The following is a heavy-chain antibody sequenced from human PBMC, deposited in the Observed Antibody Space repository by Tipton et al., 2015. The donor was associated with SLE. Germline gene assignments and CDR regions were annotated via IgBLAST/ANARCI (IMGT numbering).Heavy chain of an antibody. Sequence: TLSLTCTVSGDSISSSDNYWGWIRQPPGKGLEWIGHIYHTGSTYYNSSLKSRLTISVDTSKNQFSLKLSSVTAADTAVYYCARVSDYYDSSGYYPASYYFDYWGQGTLVTVSS. V-gene: IGHV4-39*07. CDR2: IYHTGST. D-gene: IGHD3-22*01. J-gene: IGHJ4*02. CDR3: ARVSDYYDSSGYYPASYYFDY. CDR1: GDSISSSDNY.